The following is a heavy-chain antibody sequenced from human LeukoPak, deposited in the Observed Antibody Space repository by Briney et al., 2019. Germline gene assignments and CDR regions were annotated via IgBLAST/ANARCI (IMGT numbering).Heavy chain of an antibody. CDR2: IKQDGSEK. CDR3: ARASICFDY. D-gene: IGHD3-10*01. V-gene: IGHV3-7*03. J-gene: IGHJ4*02. CDR1: GFPFNNAW. Sequence: GGSLRLSCAASGFPFNNAWMSWVRQAPGKGLEWVANIKQDGSEKYYVDSVKGRFTISRDNAKNSLYLQMNSLRAEDTAVYYCARASICFDYWGQGTLVTVSS.